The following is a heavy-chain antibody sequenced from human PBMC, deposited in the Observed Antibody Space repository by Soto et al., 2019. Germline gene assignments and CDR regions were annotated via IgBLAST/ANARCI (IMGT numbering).Heavy chain of an antibody. D-gene: IGHD2-8*01. CDR1: GFSVSDND. Sequence: SLSCAASGFSVSDNDMNWVRQAPGKGLEWVSVIYTGGSTYYGDSVKGRFTILRDISKNTLYLQMNNLRAEDTAVYYCARDHCTNGVCHFDYWGQGTPVTVSS. CDR2: IYTGGST. CDR3: ARDHCTNGVCHFDY. V-gene: IGHV3-53*01. J-gene: IGHJ4*02.